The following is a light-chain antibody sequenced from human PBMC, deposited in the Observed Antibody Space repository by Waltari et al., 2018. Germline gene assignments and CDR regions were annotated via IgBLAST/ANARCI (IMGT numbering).Light chain of an antibody. Sequence: DIQMTQSPSTLSASVGDRVTITCRASQSIGSWLAWYQQKPGKAPKLLIYEATSLEGGVPSRFSASGSGTEFTHTISSLQPDDFAAYYCQRYNSYPITFGPGTKVDI. V-gene: IGKV1-5*03. CDR1: QSIGSW. CDR2: EAT. J-gene: IGKJ3*01. CDR3: QRYNSYPIT.